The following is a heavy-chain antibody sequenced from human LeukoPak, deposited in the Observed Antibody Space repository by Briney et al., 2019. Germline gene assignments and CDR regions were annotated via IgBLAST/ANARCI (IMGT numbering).Heavy chain of an antibody. V-gene: IGHV4-38-2*02. CDR3: ARLRVRGFNYGPWEGPTWLDY. CDR1: GYSISSGYY. Sequence: SETLSLTCTVSGYSISSGYYWGWMRQPPGKGLEWIGTIYHSGRSHYNPSLKSRVTISVDTSKNQFSLKLSSVTAADTAVYYCARLRVRGFNYGPWEGPTWLDYWGQGTLVTVSS. D-gene: IGHD5-18*01. CDR2: IYHSGRS. J-gene: IGHJ4*02.